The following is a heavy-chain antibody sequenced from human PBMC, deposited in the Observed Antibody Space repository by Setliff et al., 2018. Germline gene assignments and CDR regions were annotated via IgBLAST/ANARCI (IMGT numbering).Heavy chain of an antibody. CDR1: GGSISSSSYY. D-gene: IGHD6-13*01. CDR2: IYYSGST. J-gene: IGHJ6*02. V-gene: IGHV4-61*01. CDR3: AREWGSSSWSSPRYYYYGMDV. Sequence: SETLSLTCTVSGGSISSSSYYWSWIRQPPGKGLEWIAYIYYSGSTNYNPSLKSRVTISVDTSKNQFSLKLSSVTAADTAVYYCAREWGSSSWSSPRYYYYGMDVWGQGTTVTVSS.